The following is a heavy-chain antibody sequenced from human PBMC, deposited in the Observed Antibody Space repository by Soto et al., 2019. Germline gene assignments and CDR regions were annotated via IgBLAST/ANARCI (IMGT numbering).Heavy chain of an antibody. D-gene: IGHD2-15*01. CDR3: ARAASGGSSYYYYYYMDV. V-gene: IGHV1-8*02. CDR1: GYTFTSYD. CDR2: MNPNSGNT. Sequence: ASVKVSCKASGYTFTSYDINWVRQATGQGLEWMRWMNPNSGNTGYAQKFQGRVTMTRNTSISTAYMELSSLRSEDTAVYYCARAASGGSSYYYYYYMDVWGKGTTVTVSS. J-gene: IGHJ6*03.